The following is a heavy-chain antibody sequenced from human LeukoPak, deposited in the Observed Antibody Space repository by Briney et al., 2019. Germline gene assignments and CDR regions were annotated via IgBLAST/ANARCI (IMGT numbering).Heavy chain of an antibody. CDR2: IYSGGST. D-gene: IGHD5-24*01. J-gene: IGHJ4*02. V-gene: IGHV3-53*01. CDR1: GFTVSSSY. CDR3: ARFRALEMATIGHFDY. Sequence: PGGSLRLSCAASGFTVSSSYMSWVRQAPGKGLEWVSVIYSGGSTYYADSVKGRFTISRDNSKNTLYLQMNSLRAEDTAVYYCARFRALEMATIGHFDYWGQGALVTVSS.